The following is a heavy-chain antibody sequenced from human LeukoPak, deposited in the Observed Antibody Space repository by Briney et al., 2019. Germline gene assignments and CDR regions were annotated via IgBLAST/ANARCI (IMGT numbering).Heavy chain of an antibody. Sequence: GGTLRLSCAASGFTFSSYGMSWVRQAPGKGLEWVSAISGSGGSTYYADSVKGRFTISRDNAKNSLYLQMNSLRAEDTAVYYCARDVRRSDDYSNYYYYYMDVWGKGTTVTVSS. CDR1: GFTFSSYG. CDR3: ARDVRRSDDYSNYYYYYMDV. J-gene: IGHJ6*03. D-gene: IGHD4-11*01. V-gene: IGHV3-23*01. CDR2: ISGSGGST.